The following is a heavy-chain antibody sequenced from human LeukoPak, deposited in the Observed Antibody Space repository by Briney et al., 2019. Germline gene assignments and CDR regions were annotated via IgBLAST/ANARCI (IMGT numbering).Heavy chain of an antibody. V-gene: IGHV3-20*04. CDR1: GFTFDDYG. CDR2: INWNGGST. D-gene: IGHD4-17*01. Sequence: PGGSLRLSCVASGFTFDDYGMSWVRQAPGKGLEWVSGINWNGGSTAYADSVKGRFTISRDNAKNSLYLQMNSLRAEDTAVYYCARVGYGDYVDYWGQGTMVTVSS. CDR3: ARVGYGDYVDY. J-gene: IGHJ4*02.